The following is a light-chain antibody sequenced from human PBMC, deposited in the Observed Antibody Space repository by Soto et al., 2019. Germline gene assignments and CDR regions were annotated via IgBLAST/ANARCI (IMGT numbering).Light chain of an antibody. CDR3: AAWDDSLNGLV. CDR2: NND. CDR1: SSNIGSNT. Sequence: QPVLTQPPSASGTPEQRVTISCSGSSSNIGSNTVNWYQQLPGTAPKLLIYNNDQRPSGVPDRFSGSKSGTSASLAISGLQSEDEADYYCAAWDDSLNGLVFGGGTKVTVL. V-gene: IGLV1-44*01. J-gene: IGLJ2*01.